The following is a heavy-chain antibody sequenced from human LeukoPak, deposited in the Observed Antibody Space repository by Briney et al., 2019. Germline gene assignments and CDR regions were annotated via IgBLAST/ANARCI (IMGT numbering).Heavy chain of an antibody. D-gene: IGHD1-26*01. CDR1: RFTLSSNW. CDR3: VRDLGGRPGH. V-gene: IGHV3-74*01. J-gene: IGHJ4*02. Sequence: GGSLRLSCAASRFTLSSNWMHWVRQAPGKGLVWVSRINEDGSTTNYADSVKGRSTIFRDNAKNTLYLQMNSLRAEDTAVYYCVRDLGGRPGHWGQGTLVTVSS. CDR2: INEDGSTT.